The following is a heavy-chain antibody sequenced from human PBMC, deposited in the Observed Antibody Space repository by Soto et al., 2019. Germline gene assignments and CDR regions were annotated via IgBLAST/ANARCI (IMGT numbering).Heavy chain of an antibody. CDR1: GYKFTTYG. Sequence: ASVKVSCKASGYKFTTYGVSWVRQAPGQGLQWMGWISVYDGNTNYAQNFQGRVTMTTDTSTSTAYMELRSLRSDDTAVHYCARVTFYYGSGRGGYFDYWGQGTLVTVSS. J-gene: IGHJ4*02. CDR2: ISVYDGNT. V-gene: IGHV1-18*01. D-gene: IGHD3-10*01. CDR3: ARVTFYYGSGRGGYFDY.